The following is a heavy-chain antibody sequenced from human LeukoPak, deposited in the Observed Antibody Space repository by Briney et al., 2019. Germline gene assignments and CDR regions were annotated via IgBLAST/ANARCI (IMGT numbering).Heavy chain of an antibody. J-gene: IGHJ4*02. D-gene: IGHD5-18*01. Sequence: PGGSLRLSCAASGFTFSSYAMSWVRQAPGKGLEWVSAISGSGGSTYYADSVKGRFTISRDNSKNTLYLQMNSLGAEDTAVYYCAKDGGYSYGFSVDYWGQGTLVTVSS. CDR2: ISGSGGST. CDR1: GFTFSSYA. V-gene: IGHV3-23*01. CDR3: AKDGGYSYGFSVDY.